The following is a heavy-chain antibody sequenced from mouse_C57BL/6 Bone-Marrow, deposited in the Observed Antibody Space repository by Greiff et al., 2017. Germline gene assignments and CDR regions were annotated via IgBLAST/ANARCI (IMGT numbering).Heavy chain of an antibody. CDR2: ISGGGGNT. J-gene: IGHJ4*01. V-gene: IGHV5-9*01. Sequence: EVQLQESGGGLVKPGGSLKLSCAASGFTFSSYTMSWVRQTPEKRLEWVATISGGGGNTYYPDSVKGRFTISRDNAKNTLYLQMSSLRSEDTALYYCARHSYGSSYGAMDYWGQGTSVTVSS. CDR1: GFTFSSYT. D-gene: IGHD1-1*01. CDR3: ARHSYGSSYGAMDY.